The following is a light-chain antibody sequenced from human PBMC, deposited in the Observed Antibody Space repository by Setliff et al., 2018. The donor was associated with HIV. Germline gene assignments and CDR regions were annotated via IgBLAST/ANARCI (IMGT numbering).Light chain of an antibody. J-gene: IGLJ1*01. V-gene: IGLV2-14*01. CDR2: DAS. Sequence: QSVLTQPASMSGSPGQSITISCTGTSGDIGGYNYVSWYQHHPGKAPKIMIYDASNRPSGVSNRFSGSKSGNTASLTISGLQAEDEADYYCCSYAGAYSFGVFGTGTKVTV. CDR1: SGDIGGYNY. CDR3: CSYAGAYSFGV.